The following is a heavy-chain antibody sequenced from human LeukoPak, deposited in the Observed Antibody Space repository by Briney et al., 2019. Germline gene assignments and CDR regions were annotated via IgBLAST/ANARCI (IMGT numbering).Heavy chain of an antibody. J-gene: IGHJ4*02. V-gene: IGHV3-23*01. Sequence: GGSLRLSCAASGFTFSNYAMSWVRQAPGKGLQWVSAIDSGGGTYYANSVKGRFTISRDNSKNALYLQLNSLRAEDTAVYYCAKGPQGDWGQGALVTVSS. CDR1: GFTFSNYA. CDR3: AKGPQGD. CDR2: IDSGGGT. D-gene: IGHD3-16*01.